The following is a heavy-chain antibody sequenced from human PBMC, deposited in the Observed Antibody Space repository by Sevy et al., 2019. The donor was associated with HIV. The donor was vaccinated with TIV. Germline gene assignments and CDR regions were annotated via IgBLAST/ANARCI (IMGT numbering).Heavy chain of an antibody. CDR3: ARDPRRGYSYGYFDY. Sequence: GGSLRLSCAASGFTFSSYAMHWVRQAPGKGLEWVAVISYDGSNKYYADSVKGRFTISRDNSKNTLYLQMNSLRAEDKAVYYCARDPRRGYSYGYFDYWGQGTLVTVSS. J-gene: IGHJ4*02. CDR1: GFTFSSYA. D-gene: IGHD5-18*01. CDR2: ISYDGSNK. V-gene: IGHV3-30-3*01.